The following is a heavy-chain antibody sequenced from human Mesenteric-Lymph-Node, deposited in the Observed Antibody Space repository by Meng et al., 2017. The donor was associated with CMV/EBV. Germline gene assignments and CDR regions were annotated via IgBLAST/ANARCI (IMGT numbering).Heavy chain of an antibody. V-gene: IGHV4-59*01. CDR1: GGSISSYY. Sequence: LSCTVSGGSISSYYWSWIRQPPGRGLEWIGYIYYSGSTNYNPSLNIRVTISVDTSKNQFSLELGSVTAADTAVYYCAGMKYGSGTYFFDYWGQATMVTVSS. CDR2: IYYSGST. J-gene: IGHJ4*02. D-gene: IGHD3-10*01. CDR3: AGMKYGSGTYFFDY.